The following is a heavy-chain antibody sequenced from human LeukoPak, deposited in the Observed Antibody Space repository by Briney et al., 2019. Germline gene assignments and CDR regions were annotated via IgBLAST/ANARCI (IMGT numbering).Heavy chain of an antibody. Sequence: GGSLRLSCAASGFTFSSYAMTWVRQAPGKGLEWVSAISATGVDTYYADSVTGRFSISRDNSKNTLFLQMNSLRAEDTAIYYCAKDGDCSSTSCYGEYYYYYYMDVWGQGTLVTVSS. J-gene: IGHJ6*03. V-gene: IGHV3-23*01. CDR2: ISATGVDT. CDR1: GFTFSSYA. D-gene: IGHD2-2*01. CDR3: AKDGDCSSTSCYGEYYYYYYMDV.